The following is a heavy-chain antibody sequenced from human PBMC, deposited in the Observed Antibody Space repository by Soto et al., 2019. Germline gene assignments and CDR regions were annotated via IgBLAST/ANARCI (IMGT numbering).Heavy chain of an antibody. V-gene: IGHV3-49*04. CDR1: GFTFGDYA. CDR3: TSGSYYEY. D-gene: IGHD1-26*01. Sequence: EVQLVESGGGLVQPGRSLRLSCTTSGFTFGDYAMSWVRQAPGKGLEWVSFIRRKAYGGTTAYAASVKGRFTISRDDSKSIAYLQMNSLKTEDTAVYYCTSGSYYEYWGQGTLVTVSS. CDR2: IRRKAYGGTT. J-gene: IGHJ4*02.